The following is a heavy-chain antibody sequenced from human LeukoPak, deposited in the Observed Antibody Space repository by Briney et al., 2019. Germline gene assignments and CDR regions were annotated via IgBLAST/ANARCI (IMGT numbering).Heavy chain of an antibody. Sequence: PSETLSLTCAVSGYSICSGYCWGWIRQPPGKGLEWIGSIYHSGSTYYNPSLKSRVTISVDTSKNQFSLKLSSVTAADTALYYCARVATTTNPPQRPFDYWGQGTLVTVSS. CDR1: GYSICSGYC. CDR2: IYHSGST. D-gene: IGHD5-12*01. CDR3: ARVATTTNPPQRPFDY. V-gene: IGHV4-38-2*01. J-gene: IGHJ4*02.